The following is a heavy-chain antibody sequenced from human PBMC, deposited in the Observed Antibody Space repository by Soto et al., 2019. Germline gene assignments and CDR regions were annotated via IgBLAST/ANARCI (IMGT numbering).Heavy chain of an antibody. CDR2: ISAYNGNT. D-gene: IGHD2-2*01. CDR3: ARELVPAAIAGMGV. J-gene: IGHJ6*02. Sequence: ASVKVSCKASGYTFTSYGISWVRQAPGQGLEWMGWISAYNGNTNYAQKLQGRVTMTTDTSTSTAYMELRSLRSDDTAVYYCARELVPAAIAGMGVWGQGTTVTVSS. V-gene: IGHV1-18*04. CDR1: GYTFTSYG.